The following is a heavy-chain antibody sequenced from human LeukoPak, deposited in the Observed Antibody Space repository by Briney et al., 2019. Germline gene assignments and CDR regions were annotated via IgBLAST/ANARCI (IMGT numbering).Heavy chain of an antibody. CDR1: GYSFTSYW. CDR2: IYPGDSDT. J-gene: IGHJ4*02. CDR3: ARQGGSEGDGDEYYFDY. V-gene: IGHV5-51*01. D-gene: IGHD5-24*01. Sequence: GESLKISCKGSGYSFTSYWIGWVRQMPGKGLEWMGIIYPGDSDTRYSPSFQGQVTISADKSISTAYLQWSSLKASDTAMYYCARQGGSEGDGDEYYFDYWGQGTLVTVSS.